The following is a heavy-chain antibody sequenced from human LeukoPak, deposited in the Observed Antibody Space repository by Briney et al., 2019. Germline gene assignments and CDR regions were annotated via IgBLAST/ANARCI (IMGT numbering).Heavy chain of an antibody. CDR2: IYYSGST. D-gene: IGHD1-14*01. CDR3: ARAGRTSVLDY. Sequence: SETLSLTCTVSGGSISSYYWSWIRQPPGKGLEWIGYIYYSGSTNYNPSLKSRVTISVDTSKKQFSLKLISMTAADTAVYYCARAGRTSVLDYWGLGTLVSVSS. J-gene: IGHJ4*02. V-gene: IGHV4-59*01. CDR1: GGSISSYY.